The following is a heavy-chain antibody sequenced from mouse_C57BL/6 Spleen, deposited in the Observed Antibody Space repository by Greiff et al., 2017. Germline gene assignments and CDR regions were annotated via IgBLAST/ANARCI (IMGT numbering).Heavy chain of an antibody. D-gene: IGHD2-4*01. J-gene: IGHJ4*01. V-gene: IGHV1-64*01. CDR2: IHPNSGST. CDR1: GYTFTSYW. Sequence: VQLQQPGAELVKPGASVKLSCKASGYTFTSYWMHWVKQRPGQGLEWIGMIHPNSGSTNYNEKFKSKATLTVDKSSSTAYMQLSSLTSEDSAVYYCARDKEDYDYDYAMDYWGQGTSVTVSS. CDR3: ARDKEDYDYDYAMDY.